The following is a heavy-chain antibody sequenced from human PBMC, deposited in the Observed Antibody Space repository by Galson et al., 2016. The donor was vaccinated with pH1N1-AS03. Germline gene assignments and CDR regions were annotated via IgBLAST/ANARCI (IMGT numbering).Heavy chain of an antibody. CDR2: IIPTYGTS. CDR3: ARRRLDPFRGASGWYFYFYRVDV. D-gene: IGHD6-25*01. CDR1: GDTFSGYG. J-gene: IGHJ6*02. V-gene: IGHV1-69*13. Sequence: SVKVSCKASGDTFSGYGITWVRQAPGQGLEWMGGIIPTYGTSNYAQKFQGRVTITADESTSTTYMDLSSLRSEDTAVYFCARRRLDPFRGASGWYFYFYRVDVWGQGTTVTVSS.